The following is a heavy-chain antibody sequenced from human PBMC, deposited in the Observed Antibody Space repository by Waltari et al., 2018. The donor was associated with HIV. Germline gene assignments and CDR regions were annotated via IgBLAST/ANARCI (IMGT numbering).Heavy chain of an antibody. J-gene: IGHJ6*02. V-gene: IGHV1-2*06. D-gene: IGHD2-21*02. CDR1: GYTFTGYY. CDR3: ARAITGGGDCLMDV. CDR2: INPNSGGT. Sequence: QVQLVQSGAEVKKPGASVKVSCKASGYTFTGYYMHWVRQAPGQGLEWMGRINPNSGGTNYAKKCQGRVTMTRDTSISTAYMELSRLRSDDTAVYYCARAITGGGDCLMDVWGQGTTVTVSS.